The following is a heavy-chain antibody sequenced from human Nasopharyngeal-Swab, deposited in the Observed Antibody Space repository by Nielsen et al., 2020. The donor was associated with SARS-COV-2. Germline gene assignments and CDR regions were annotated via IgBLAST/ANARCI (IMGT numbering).Heavy chain of an antibody. Sequence: SETLSLTCAVYGGSFSGHYWSWIRQPPGKGLEWIGEINHSGSTNYNPSLKSRVTISVDTSKNQFSLKLSSVTAADTALYYCARGPVVAYCGGDCYSEVILPGFDYWGQGTLVTVSS. CDR3: ARGPVVAYCGGDCYSEVILPGFDY. V-gene: IGHV4-34*01. D-gene: IGHD2-21*02. CDR2: INHSGST. CDR1: GGSFSGHY. J-gene: IGHJ4*02.